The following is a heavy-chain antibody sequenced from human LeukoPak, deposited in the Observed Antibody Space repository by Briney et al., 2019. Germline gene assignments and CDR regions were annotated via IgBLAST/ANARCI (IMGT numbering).Heavy chain of an antibody. V-gene: IGHV4-34*01. J-gene: IGHJ4*02. CDR1: GGSISSYY. CDR2: INHSGST. Sequence: SETLSLTCTVSGGSISSYYWSWIRQPPGKGLEWIGEINHSGSTNYNPSLKSRVTISVDTSKNQFSLKLSSVTAADTAVYYCARGVGYYYDSSDFDYWGQGTLVTVSS. CDR3: ARGVGYYYDSSDFDY. D-gene: IGHD3-22*01.